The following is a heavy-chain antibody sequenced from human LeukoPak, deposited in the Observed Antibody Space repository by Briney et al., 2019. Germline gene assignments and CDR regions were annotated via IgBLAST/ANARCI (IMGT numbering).Heavy chain of an antibody. CDR3: ARDYPPQIARIGYYDFWSGYYGYYYYYGMDV. D-gene: IGHD3-3*01. J-gene: IGHJ6*02. CDR2: IGTGGDT. CDR1: GFAFSSYV. Sequence: GGSLRLSCAASGFAFSSYVLHWGRRAPGKGPEWVSAIGTGGDTYYADSVMGRFTISRDNAKKSLYLQMNSLIAEDMAVYYCARDYPPQIARIGYYDFWSGYYGYYYYYGMDVWGQGTTVTVSS. V-gene: IGHV3-47*02.